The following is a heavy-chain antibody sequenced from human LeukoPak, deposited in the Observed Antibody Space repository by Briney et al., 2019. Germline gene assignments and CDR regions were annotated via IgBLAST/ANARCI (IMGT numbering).Heavy chain of an antibody. CDR1: RFTFSSYG. J-gene: IGHJ3*02. CDR3: ARDRYSSGWADAFDI. V-gene: IGHV3-33*01. D-gene: IGHD6-19*01. Sequence: PGGSLRLSCAASRFTFSSYGMHWVRLAPGKGLEWVAVIWYDGSNKYYADSVKGRFTISRDNSKNTLYLEMNSLRAEDTAVYYCARDRYSSGWADAFDIWGQGTMVTVSS. CDR2: IWYDGSNK.